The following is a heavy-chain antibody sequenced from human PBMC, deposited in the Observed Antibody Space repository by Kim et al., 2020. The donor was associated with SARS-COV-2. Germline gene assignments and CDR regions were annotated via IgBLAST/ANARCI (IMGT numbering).Heavy chain of an antibody. CDR2: ISGSGGST. D-gene: IGHD6-13*01. Sequence: GGSLRLSCAASGFTFSSYAMSWVRQAPGKGLEWVSAISGSGGSTYYADSVKGRFTISRDNSKNTLYLQMNSLRAEDTAVYYCANSFSSWPQGYYFDYWGQGTLVTVSS. J-gene: IGHJ4*02. CDR1: GFTFSSYA. V-gene: IGHV3-23*01. CDR3: ANSFSSWPQGYYFDY.